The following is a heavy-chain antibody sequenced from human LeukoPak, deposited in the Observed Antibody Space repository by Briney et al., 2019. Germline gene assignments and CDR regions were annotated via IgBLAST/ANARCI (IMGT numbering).Heavy chain of an antibody. Sequence: GGSLRLSCAASGFTFSSYAMSWVRRAPGKGLELVSAISGSGGSTYYADSVKGRFTISRDNAKNSLYLQMNSLRAEDTAVYYCARVERWFGGVNFDYWGQGTLVTVSS. CDR2: ISGSGGST. J-gene: IGHJ4*02. CDR1: GFTFSSYA. CDR3: ARVERWFGGVNFDY. D-gene: IGHD3-10*01. V-gene: IGHV3-23*01.